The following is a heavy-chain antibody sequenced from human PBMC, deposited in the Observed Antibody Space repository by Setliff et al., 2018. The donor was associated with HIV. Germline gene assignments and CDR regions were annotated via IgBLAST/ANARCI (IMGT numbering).Heavy chain of an antibody. CDR2: IASHGNWH. Sequence: PGGSLRLSCAASGFTFSLYPMHWVRQAPGNGLEWVAVIASHGNWHDYAASVKGRFTISRDTSRNTLYLQMNSLRVEDSALYYCARENNFDYWGQGTLVTVSS. J-gene: IGHJ4*02. V-gene: IGHV3-30*04. CDR1: GFTFSLYP. CDR3: ARENNFDY.